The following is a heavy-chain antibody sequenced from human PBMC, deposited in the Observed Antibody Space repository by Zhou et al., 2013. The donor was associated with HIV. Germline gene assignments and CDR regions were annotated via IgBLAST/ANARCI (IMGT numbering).Heavy chain of an antibody. CDR3: ARGLSDFDY. Sequence: QVDLVQSGAEVKKPGASVRVSCKASEYTFTAYYMHWVRQAPGQGLEWMGWINPKSGDAHSVQSFQGRVTMTTDTSTSTAYMELRSLRSDDTAVYYCARGLSDFDYWGQGTLVTVSS. V-gene: IGHV1-2*02. J-gene: IGHJ4*02. CDR2: INPKSGDA. CDR1: EYTFTAYY. D-gene: IGHD3-10*01.